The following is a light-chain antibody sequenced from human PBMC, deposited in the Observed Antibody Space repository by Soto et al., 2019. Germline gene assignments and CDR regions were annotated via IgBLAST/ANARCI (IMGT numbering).Light chain of an antibody. V-gene: IGLV4-69*01. Sequence: QPVLTQSPSASASLGASVKLTCTLSSGHSSYAIAWHHQQPEKGPRYLMNLTSDGSHSKGDGIPDRFSGSGSGAERYLTISSLQSEDEADYYCQTWGTGIVVFGGGTQLTVL. J-gene: IGLJ2*01. CDR2: LTSDGSH. CDR3: QTWGTGIVV. CDR1: SGHSSYA.